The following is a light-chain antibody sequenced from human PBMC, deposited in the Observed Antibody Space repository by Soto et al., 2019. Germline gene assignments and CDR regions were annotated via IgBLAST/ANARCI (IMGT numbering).Light chain of an antibody. Sequence: IVLTQFPLSLPVTPGEYASISCKASQSLLLSSRKIYLDWYLQKPGQSPQLLIYLGSPRASGVPDRFSGSGSGTDFTLKISTVEAEDVGVYYCAQALQTVTFGGGTKVDIK. CDR2: LGS. CDR3: AQALQTVT. V-gene: IGKV2-28*01. CDR1: QSLLLSSRKIY. J-gene: IGKJ4*01.